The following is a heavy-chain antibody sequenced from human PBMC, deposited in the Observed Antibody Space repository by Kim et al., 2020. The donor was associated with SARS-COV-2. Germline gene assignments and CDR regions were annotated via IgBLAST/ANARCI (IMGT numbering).Heavy chain of an antibody. J-gene: IGHJ4*02. V-gene: IGHV1-3*01. CDR2: GNGNT. Sequence: GNGNTLYSQKFQSRVTFTTDTSASTAYMELSFLGSEDSAVYYCLGGFYFDYWGQGTLVTVSS. D-gene: IGHD3-16*01. CDR3: LGGFYFDY.